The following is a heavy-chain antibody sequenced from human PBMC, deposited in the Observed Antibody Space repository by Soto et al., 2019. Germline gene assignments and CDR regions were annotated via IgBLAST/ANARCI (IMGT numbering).Heavy chain of an antibody. D-gene: IGHD3-10*01. CDR1: CGYFSGYY. V-gene: IGHV4-34*01. Sequence: PLQTLSLTWAVYCGYFSGYYWSWIRQPPGKGLEWIGEINHSGSTNYNPSLKSRVNISVDTSKNQFYLKLSSVTAADTAVYYCARPNYYYGWGSPLTPVPWYFDLWGRGTLVTVSS. CDR2: INHSGST. CDR3: ARPNYYYGWGSPLTPVPWYFDL. J-gene: IGHJ2*01.